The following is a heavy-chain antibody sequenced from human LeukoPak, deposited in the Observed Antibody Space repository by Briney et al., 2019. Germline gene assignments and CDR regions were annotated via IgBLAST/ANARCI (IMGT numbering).Heavy chain of an antibody. CDR3: ARQGSISGRTNWLDP. J-gene: IGHJ5*02. CDR2: IYPGDSDT. Sequence: GESLKISCKGSGYSFTNYWIAWVRQMPGKGLEWMGIIYPGDSDTRYSPSFQGQVTISADKPITTAYLQWSSLKASDTATYYCARQGSISGRTNWLDPWGQGTLVTVSS. CDR1: GYSFTNYW. V-gene: IGHV5-51*01. D-gene: IGHD6-6*01.